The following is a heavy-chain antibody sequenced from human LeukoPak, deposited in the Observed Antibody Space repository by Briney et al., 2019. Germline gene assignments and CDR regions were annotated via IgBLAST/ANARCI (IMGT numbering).Heavy chain of an antibody. CDR3: ARLSKDTVVLPAAMAHYFDY. J-gene: IGHJ4*02. D-gene: IGHD2-2*01. Sequence: PSETLSLTCTVSGGSISGYYWSWIRQPPGKGLQFVGYIYYSGSTNYNPSLESRVTISVDTSKNQFPLKLRSVTAADTAVYYCARLSKDTVVLPAAMAHYFDYWGQGTLGTVSS. V-gene: IGHV4-59*08. CDR1: GGSISGYY. CDR2: IYYSGST.